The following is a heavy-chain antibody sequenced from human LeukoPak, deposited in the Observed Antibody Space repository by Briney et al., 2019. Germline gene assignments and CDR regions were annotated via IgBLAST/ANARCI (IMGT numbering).Heavy chain of an antibody. J-gene: IGHJ5*02. CDR3: AREIKGAKRYPPYNWFDP. CDR2: IIPIFGKA. V-gene: IGHV1-69*13. Sequence: VASVKVSCKSSGGTFSSYAISWVRQAPGQGLEWMGGIIPIFGKANYAQKFQGRVTITADESTSTAYMELSSLRSEDTAVYYCAREIKGAKRYPPYNWFDPWGQGTLVTVSS. D-gene: IGHD2-2*02. CDR1: GGTFSSYA.